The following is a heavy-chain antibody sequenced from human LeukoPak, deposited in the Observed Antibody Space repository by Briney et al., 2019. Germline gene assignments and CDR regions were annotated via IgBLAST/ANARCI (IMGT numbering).Heavy chain of an antibody. CDR1: GFTFSSYA. V-gene: IGHV3-23*01. D-gene: IGHD3-22*01. CDR3: WYYDSSGYYRSHAFDI. Sequence: GGSLRLSCAVSGFTFSSYAMSWVRQAPGKGLEWVSAISGSGGSTYYADSVKGRFTISRDNSKNTLYLQMNSLRAEDTAVYYCWYYDSSGYYRSHAFDIWGQGTMVTVSS. J-gene: IGHJ3*02. CDR2: ISGSGGST.